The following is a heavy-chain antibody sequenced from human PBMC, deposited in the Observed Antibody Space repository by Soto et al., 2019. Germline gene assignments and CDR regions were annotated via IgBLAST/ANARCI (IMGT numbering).Heavy chain of an antibody. D-gene: IGHD3-3*01. Sequence: QITLRESGPTVVKPTQTLTLTCTFSGFSLNTPGGGVGWIRQPPGKALEWVALIYWDDDKRYNPSLKRRLVITKDSSKNQVVLTMTNVDPVDTATYYCARLVTAHDSEYFDFWGQGTLVPVSP. CDR3: ARLVTAHDSEYFDF. V-gene: IGHV2-5*02. CDR1: GFSLNTPGGG. CDR2: IYWDDDK. J-gene: IGHJ4*02.